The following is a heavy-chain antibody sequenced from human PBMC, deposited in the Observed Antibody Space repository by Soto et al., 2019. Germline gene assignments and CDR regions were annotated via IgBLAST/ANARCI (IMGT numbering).Heavy chain of an antibody. D-gene: IGHD5-12*01. CDR2: ISYDGSNK. CDR1: GFTFSTYA. Sequence: QVQLLESGGGVVQPGRSLRLSCAASGFTFSTYAMHWVRQAPGKGLEWVAVISYDGSNKYYADSVKGRFTISRDNSKNTLYLQMNSLRTEDTAVYYCARGGKDGYRTDAFDIWGQGTMVTVSS. CDR3: ARGGKDGYRTDAFDI. J-gene: IGHJ3*02. V-gene: IGHV3-30-3*01.